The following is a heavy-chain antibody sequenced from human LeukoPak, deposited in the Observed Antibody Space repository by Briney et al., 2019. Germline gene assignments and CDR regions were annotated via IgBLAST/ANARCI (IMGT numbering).Heavy chain of an antibody. Sequence: SGGSLRLSCAASGFTVSSNYMSWVRQAPGKGLEWVSVIYSGGSTYYADSVKGRFTISRDNSKNTLYLQMNSLRAEDTAVYYCARGGLNALEAFDIWGQGTLVTVCS. CDR2: IYSGGST. CDR3: ARGGLNALEAFDI. J-gene: IGHJ3*02. CDR1: GFTVSSNY. V-gene: IGHV3-53*01. D-gene: IGHD1-1*01.